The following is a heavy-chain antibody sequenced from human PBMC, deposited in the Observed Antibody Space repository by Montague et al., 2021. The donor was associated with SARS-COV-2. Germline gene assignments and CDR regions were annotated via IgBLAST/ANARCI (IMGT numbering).Heavy chain of an antibody. J-gene: IGHJ6*02. CDR2: MYNSENT. Sequence: SETLSLTCNVAGGSMSGYNWSWIRQPPGKGLQWIGSMYNSENTSYNPSLKSRVTKSVDTSKKQFSLRLSSVTAADTAVYFCARGINSAGSYYYHLDVWGQGTTVTVSS. CDR1: GGSMSGYN. CDR3: ARGINSAGSYYYHLDV. D-gene: IGHD2-21*01. V-gene: IGHV4-59*01.